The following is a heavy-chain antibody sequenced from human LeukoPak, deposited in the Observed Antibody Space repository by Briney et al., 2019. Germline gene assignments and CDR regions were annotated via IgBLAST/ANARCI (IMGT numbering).Heavy chain of an antibody. CDR3: AREETYYGSGPRPFDP. J-gene: IGHJ5*02. CDR2: ISAYNGNT. Sequence: GASVKVSCKASGYTFTSYGISWVRQAPGQGLEWMGWISAYNGNTNYAQKLQGRVTMTTDTSTSTAYMELRSLRSDDTAVYYCAREETYYGSGPRPFDPWGQGTLVTVSS. V-gene: IGHV1-18*01. CDR1: GYTFTSYG. D-gene: IGHD3-10*01.